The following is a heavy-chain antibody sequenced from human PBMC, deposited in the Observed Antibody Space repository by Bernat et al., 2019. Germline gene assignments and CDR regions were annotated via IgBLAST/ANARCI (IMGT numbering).Heavy chain of an antibody. J-gene: IGHJ4*02. Sequence: QVQLQESGPGLVKPSETLSLTCTVSGGSISSYYWSWIRQPPGKGLEWIGYIYYSGSTNYNPSLKSRVTISVDTSKNQFSLKLSSVTAADTAVYYCARGRRDNNFWGQGTLVTVSS. CDR1: GGSISSYY. CDR3: ARGRRDNNF. V-gene: IGHV4-59*01. D-gene: IGHD1-1*01. CDR2: IYYSGST.